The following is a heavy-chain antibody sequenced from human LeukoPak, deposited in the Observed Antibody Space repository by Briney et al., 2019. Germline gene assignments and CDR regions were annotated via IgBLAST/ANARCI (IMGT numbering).Heavy chain of an antibody. J-gene: IGHJ4*02. D-gene: IGHD3-10*01. CDR1: GGSFSGYY. Sequence: PSETLSLTCAVYGGSFSGYYWSWIRQPPGKGLEWIGEINHSGSTNYNPSLKSRVTISVDTSKNQFSLKLSSVTAADTAVYYCAREFSGSAFDYWGRGTLVTVSS. CDR2: INHSGST. V-gene: IGHV4-34*01. CDR3: AREFSGSAFDY.